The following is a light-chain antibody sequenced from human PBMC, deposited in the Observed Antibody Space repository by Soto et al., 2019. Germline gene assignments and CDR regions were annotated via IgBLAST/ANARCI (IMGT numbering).Light chain of an antibody. CDR2: GAS. CDR3: HQYGTSPRT. CDR1: QSVSSRN. Sequence: ELVLTQSPGTLSLSPGERVTLSCRASQSVSSRNLAWYQQKPGQPPRLLIYGASSRATGIPDRFNGSGSGTDFTLTITTLEPEDFAVYYCHQYGTSPRTFGLGTKVDIK. J-gene: IGKJ1*01. V-gene: IGKV3-20*01.